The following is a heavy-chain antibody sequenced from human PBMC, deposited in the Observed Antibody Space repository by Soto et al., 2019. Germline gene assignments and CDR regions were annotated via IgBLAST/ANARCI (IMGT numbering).Heavy chain of an antibody. CDR3: AKEPSSGWYWAINWFDP. Sequence: QVQLVESGGGVVQPGRSLRLSCAASGFTFSSYGMHWVRQAPGKGLEWVAVISYDGSNKYYADSVKGRLTISRDNSKNTLYLQMNSLRAEDTAVYYCAKEPSSGWYWAINWFDPWGQGTLVTVSS. CDR1: GFTFSSYG. V-gene: IGHV3-30*18. CDR2: ISYDGSNK. D-gene: IGHD6-19*01. J-gene: IGHJ5*02.